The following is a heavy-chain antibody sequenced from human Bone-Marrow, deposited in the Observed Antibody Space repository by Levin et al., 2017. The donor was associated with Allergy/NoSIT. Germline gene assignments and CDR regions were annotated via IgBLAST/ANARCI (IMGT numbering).Heavy chain of an antibody. D-gene: IGHD3-22*01. Sequence: GGSLRLSCAASGFTFTSYSMNWVRQAPGKGLEWVSSISSSSSYIFYADSVKGRFTISRDNAKNSLYLQMNSLRVEDTAVYYCTRRYYDTSGSHFDWWGQGTLVTVSA. CDR1: GFTFTSYS. CDR2: ISSSSSYI. CDR3: TRRYYDTSGSHFDW. J-gene: IGHJ4*02. V-gene: IGHV3-21*01.